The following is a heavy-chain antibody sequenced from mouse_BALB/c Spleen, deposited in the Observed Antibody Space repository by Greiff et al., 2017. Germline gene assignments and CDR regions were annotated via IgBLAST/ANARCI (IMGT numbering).Heavy chain of an antibody. CDR3: ARNDGYPFMDY. D-gene: IGHD2-3*01. CDR2: IWGSGST. CDR1: GFPLSRHS. J-gene: IGHJ4*01. V-gene: IGHV2-6-4*01. Sequence: VQPQESGPGLVAPSQSLSITCTVSGFPLSRHSVHGGRRPPGKGLEWLGMIWGSGSTNYNSALKSRLSISEDNSKSQVFIKMNSLPTEDTAMYYCARNDGYPFMDYWGQGTSVTVSS.